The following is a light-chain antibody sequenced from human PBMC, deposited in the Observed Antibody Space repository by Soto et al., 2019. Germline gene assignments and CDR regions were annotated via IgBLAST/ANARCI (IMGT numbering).Light chain of an antibody. CDR2: DAY. J-gene: IGKJ1*01. Sequence: EVVLTQSPDTLSLSPGETATLSCRASQSVDRYVAWYQQKVGQAPRLLIYDAYTRATGVGARFAGSGSATDFTLTISRLEREDFAVYYCQQYHFSPETFGPGTRVEIK. CDR3: QQYHFSPET. CDR1: QSVDRY. V-gene: IGKV3-20*01.